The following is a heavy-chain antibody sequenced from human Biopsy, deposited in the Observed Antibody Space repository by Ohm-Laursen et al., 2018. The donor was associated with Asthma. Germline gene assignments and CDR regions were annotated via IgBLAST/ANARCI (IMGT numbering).Heavy chain of an antibody. CDR3: ARCQVGYSSGWSLLLKKIYYSGMDV. CDR1: GGTFSNFA. D-gene: IGHD6-19*01. CDR2: IMTVFGTT. J-gene: IGHJ6*02. V-gene: IGHV1-69*13. Sequence: ASVKVSCKAPGGTFSNFAISWVRQAPGQGLERLGGIMTVFGTTNYAQKFQGRATITADESTSTAYMEVTSLRSEDTAIYYCARCQVGYSSGWSLLLKKIYYSGMDVWGQGTAVTVSS.